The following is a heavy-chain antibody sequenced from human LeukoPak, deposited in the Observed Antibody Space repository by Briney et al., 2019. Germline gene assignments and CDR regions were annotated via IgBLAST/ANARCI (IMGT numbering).Heavy chain of an antibody. CDR3: ARFAAGGSYYYYMDV. D-gene: IGHD6-25*01. CDR1: GFTFSSYG. J-gene: IGHJ6*03. Sequence: GGSLRLSCAASGFTFSSYGMHWVRQAPGKGLEWVAVISYDGSNKYYADSVKGRFTISRDNSKNTLYLQMNSLRADDTAVYYCARFAAGGSYYYYMDVWGKGTTVTVSS. CDR2: ISYDGSNK. V-gene: IGHV3-30*03.